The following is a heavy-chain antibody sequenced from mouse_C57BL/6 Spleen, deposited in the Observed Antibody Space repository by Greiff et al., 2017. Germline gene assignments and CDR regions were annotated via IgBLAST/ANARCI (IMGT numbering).Heavy chain of an antibody. CDR2: ISYDGSN. J-gene: IGHJ3*01. V-gene: IGHV3-6*01. CDR3: ARDSLYDYAWFAY. CDR1: GYSITSGYY. Sequence: VQLQQSGPGLVKPSQSLSLTCSVTGYSITSGYYWNWIRQFPGNKLEWMGYISYDGSNNYNPSLKNRISITRDTSKNQFFLKLNSVTTEDTATYYCARDSLYDYAWFAYWGQGTLVTVSA. D-gene: IGHD2-4*01.